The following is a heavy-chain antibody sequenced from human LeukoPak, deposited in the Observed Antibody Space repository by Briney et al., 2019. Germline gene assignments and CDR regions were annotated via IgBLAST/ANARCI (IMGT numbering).Heavy chain of an antibody. D-gene: IGHD6-19*01. CDR3: ARLGIAVAGFDC. V-gene: IGHV3-66*04. Sequence: GGSLRLACAASGFTVSTNYMSWVRQAPGKGLEWVSVIYSGGSTYYADSVKGRFTISRDNSKNTLYLQMYSLGVEDTAVYCCARLGIAVAGFDCWGQGTLVTVSS. CDR1: GFTVSTNY. J-gene: IGHJ4*02. CDR2: IYSGGST.